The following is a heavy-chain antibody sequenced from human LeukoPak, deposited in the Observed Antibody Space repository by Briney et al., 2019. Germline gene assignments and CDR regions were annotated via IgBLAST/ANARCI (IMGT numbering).Heavy chain of an antibody. V-gene: IGHV3-7*01. CDR2: IKQDGSEK. CDR1: GFTFSSYW. CDR3: ARASSGWSKLFDY. J-gene: IGHJ4*02. Sequence: GGSLRLSCAASGFTFSSYWMSWVRQAPGKGLEWVANIKQDGSEKYYVDSVKGRFTISRDNAKNSLYLQMNNLRAEDTAVYYCARASSGWSKLFDYWGQGTLVTVSS. D-gene: IGHD6-19*01.